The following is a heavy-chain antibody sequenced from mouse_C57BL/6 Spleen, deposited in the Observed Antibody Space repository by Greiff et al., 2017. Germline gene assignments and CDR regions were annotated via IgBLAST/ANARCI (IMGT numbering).Heavy chain of an antibody. Sequence: EVKLVESGVGLVQPGGSLSLSCAASGFTFTDYYMSWVRQPPGKALEWLGFIRNKANGYTTEYSASVKGRFTISRDTSQIILYLQMNALRAEDSATYYCARKITTVVEDYAMDYWGQGTSVTVSS. CDR3: ARKITTVVEDYAMDY. CDR2: IRNKANGYTT. CDR1: GFTFTDYY. J-gene: IGHJ4*01. V-gene: IGHV7-3*01. D-gene: IGHD1-1*01.